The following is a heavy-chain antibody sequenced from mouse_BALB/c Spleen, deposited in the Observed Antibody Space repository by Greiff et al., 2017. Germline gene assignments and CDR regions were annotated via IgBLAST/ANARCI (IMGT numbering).Heavy chain of an antibody. J-gene: IGHJ4*01. CDR2: INPYNGDT. V-gene: IGHV1-37*01. D-gene: IGHD2-1*01. CDR3: GRPYGNSYYAMDY. Sequence: DVQLQESGPELVKPGASVKISCKASGYSFTGYFMNWVKQSHGKSLEWIGRINPYNGDTFYNQKFKGKATLTVDKSSSTAHMELLSLTSEDSAVYYCGRPYGNSYYAMDYWGQGTSVTVSS. CDR1: GYSFTGYF.